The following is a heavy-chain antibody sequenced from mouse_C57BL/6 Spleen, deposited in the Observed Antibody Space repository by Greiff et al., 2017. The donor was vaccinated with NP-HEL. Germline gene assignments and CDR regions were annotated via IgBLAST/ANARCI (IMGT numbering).Heavy chain of an antibody. CDR1: GYSFTSYY. Sequence: QVQLQQSGPELVKPGASVKISCKASGYSFTSYYIHWVKQRPGQGLEWIGWIYPGSGNTKYNEKFKGKATLTADTSSSTAYMQLSSLTSEDSAVYYCARREITTIGWYFEVWGTGTTVTVSS. D-gene: IGHD1-1*01. CDR2: IYPGSGNT. CDR3: ARREITTIGWYFEV. J-gene: IGHJ1*03. V-gene: IGHV1-66*01.